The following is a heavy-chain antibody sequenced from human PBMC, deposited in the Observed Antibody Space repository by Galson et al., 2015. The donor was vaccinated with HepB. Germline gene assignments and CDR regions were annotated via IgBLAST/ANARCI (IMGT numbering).Heavy chain of an antibody. J-gene: IGHJ4*02. D-gene: IGHD6-19*01. V-gene: IGHV3-30*18. CDR1: GFTFSNYG. CDR3: AKDPYLYSALAGTMAGFDY. CDR2: ISYDGSNK. Sequence: SLRLSCAASGFTFSNYGMHWVRQAPGKGLEWVAVISYDGSNKYYADSVTGRFTISRDNSKSTLYLQMNSLRAEDTALYYCAKDPYLYSALAGTMAGFDYWGQGTLVTVSS.